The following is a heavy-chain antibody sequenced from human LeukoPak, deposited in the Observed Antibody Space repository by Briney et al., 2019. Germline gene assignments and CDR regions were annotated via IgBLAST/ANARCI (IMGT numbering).Heavy chain of an antibody. CDR1: GFTFGSYV. CDR2: IWYDGSDE. D-gene: IGHD3-10*01. Sequence: GGSLRLSCAASGFTFGSYVMHWVRQAPGKGLEWVAIIWYDGSDEYYADSVKGRFTISRDSSKNTLYLQMNSLRAEDTAVYYCTRDVIRGTNLGYWGQGTLVTVSS. V-gene: IGHV3-30*02. J-gene: IGHJ4*02. CDR3: TRDVIRGTNLGY.